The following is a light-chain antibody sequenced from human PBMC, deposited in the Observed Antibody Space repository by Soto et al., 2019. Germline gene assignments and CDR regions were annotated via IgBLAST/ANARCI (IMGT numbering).Light chain of an antibody. CDR3: QHYGNSTPSVT. Sequence: EIVLTQSPGTLSLSPGERATLSCRASQSVSSSYLAWYQQKPGPAPRLLIYGASSTATGIPDRFSSSGAGTDFALTISRREPEDFAVAYCQHYGNSTPSVTFGPGTKVDIK. CDR2: GAS. J-gene: IGKJ3*01. V-gene: IGKV3-20*01. CDR1: QSVSSSY.